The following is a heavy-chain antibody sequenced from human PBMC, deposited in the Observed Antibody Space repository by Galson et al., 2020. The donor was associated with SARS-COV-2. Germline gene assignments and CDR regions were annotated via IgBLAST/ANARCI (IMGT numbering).Heavy chain of an antibody. CDR3: TRPQGDISTGSLRDQYYYGMDV. D-gene: IGHD3-9*01. CDR1: GGTISSYA. Sequence: KISCKASGGTISSYAIGWVRQAPGQGLECMGTIMAPLDTTDYAQNFQGRVTMTADESTDTVYMELISLSFDDTAIYYCTRPQGDISTGSLRDQYYYGMDVWGQGTTVIVS. J-gene: IGHJ6*02. V-gene: IGHV1-69*15. CDR2: IMAPLDTT.